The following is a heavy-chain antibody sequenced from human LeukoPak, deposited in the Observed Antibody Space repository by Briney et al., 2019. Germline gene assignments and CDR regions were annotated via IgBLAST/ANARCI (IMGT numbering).Heavy chain of an antibody. CDR1: GYTFTSYG. J-gene: IGHJ4*02. D-gene: IGHD6-13*01. CDR2: INPSGGST. CDR3: ARVIGYSSSWYYFDY. Sequence: GASVKVSCKASGYTFTSYGISWVRQAPGQGLQWMGIINPSGGSTSYAQKFQGRVTMTRDTSTSTVYMELSSLRSEDTAVYYCARVIGYSSSWYYFDYWGQGTLVTVSS. V-gene: IGHV1-46*01.